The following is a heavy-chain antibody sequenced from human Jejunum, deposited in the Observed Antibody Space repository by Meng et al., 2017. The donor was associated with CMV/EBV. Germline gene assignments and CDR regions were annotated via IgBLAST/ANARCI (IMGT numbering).Heavy chain of an antibody. CDR2: ISFDGSNK. Sequence: FTFSTYGMHGVRQAPGKGLEWLAVISFDGSNKYYADSVKGRFTISRDNSKNTLYLQMNSLRAEDTAVYYCAKDGFDSSGYWYYFDYWGQGTLVTVSS. J-gene: IGHJ4*02. V-gene: IGHV3-33*06. CDR3: AKDGFDSSGYWYYFDY. CDR1: FTFSTYG. D-gene: IGHD3-22*01.